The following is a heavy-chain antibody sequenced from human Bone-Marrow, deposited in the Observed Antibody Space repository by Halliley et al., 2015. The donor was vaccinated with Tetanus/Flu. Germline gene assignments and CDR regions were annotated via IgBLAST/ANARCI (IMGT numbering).Heavy chain of an antibody. CDR2: ISVPFGSA. CDR1: GGSFSSYA. D-gene: IGHD2-21*01. Sequence: QLVQSGAEVKKPGASVKVSCQASGGSFSSYAFTWVRQAPGQGLEWMGGISVPFGSANYAQKIQGRVTITAAPSMNTDYMELRSLPSGVSPVYYCAWVPYCGGFHQWFGPWGQRPLIAVSS. CDR3: AWVPYCGGFHQWFGP. J-gene: IGHJ5*02. V-gene: IGHV1-69*01.